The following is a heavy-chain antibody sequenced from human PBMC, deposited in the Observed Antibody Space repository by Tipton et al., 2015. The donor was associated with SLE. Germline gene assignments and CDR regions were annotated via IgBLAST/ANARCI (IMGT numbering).Heavy chain of an antibody. V-gene: IGHV4-34*01. CDR1: GGSFSGYY. D-gene: IGHD6-13*01. Sequence: TLSLTCAVYGGSFSGYYWSWIRQPPGKGLEWIGEINHSGSTNYNPSLKSRVTISVDTSKNQFSLKLSSVTAADTAVYYCARSYSGSWLGGYGMDVWGQGTTVTVSS. J-gene: IGHJ6*02. CDR2: INHSGST. CDR3: ARSYSGSWLGGYGMDV.